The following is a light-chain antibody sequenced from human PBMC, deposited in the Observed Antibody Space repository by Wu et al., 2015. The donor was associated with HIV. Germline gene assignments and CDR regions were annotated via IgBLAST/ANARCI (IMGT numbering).Light chain of an antibody. Sequence: ETLMTQSPVTLSVSPGERVTLSCRASQNVYKSLAWYQHKPGQAPRLLIYGASTRATGIPARFSGSGSETDFTLTISSLQSEDFAVYYCQQYGSSPITFGGGTKVEIK. CDR3: QQYGSSPIT. J-gene: IGKJ4*01. V-gene: IGKV3-15*01. CDR1: QNVYKS. CDR2: GAS.